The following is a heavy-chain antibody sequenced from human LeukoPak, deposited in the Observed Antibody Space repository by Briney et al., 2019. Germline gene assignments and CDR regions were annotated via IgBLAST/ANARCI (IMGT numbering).Heavy chain of an antibody. D-gene: IGHD6-19*01. J-gene: IGHJ4*01. CDR1: EFTFSSYG. Sequence: GGSLRLSCAASEFTFSSYGMHWVRQAPGKGLEWVAVIWYDGSNKYYADSVKGRFTISRDNSKNTLYLQMNRLRADDTAWYYCATGVAGFFYFDYWGQGTLVTVSS. V-gene: IGHV3-33*01. CDR3: ATGVAGFFYFDY. CDR2: IWYDGSNK.